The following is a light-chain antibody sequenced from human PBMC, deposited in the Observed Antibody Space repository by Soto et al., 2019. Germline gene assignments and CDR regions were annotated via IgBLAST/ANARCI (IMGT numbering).Light chain of an antibody. CDR2: GNS. V-gene: IGLV1-40*01. CDR1: SSNIGAGND. CDR3: HSRYRSLSGSV. Sequence: QSVLTQPPSVSGAPGQRVTISCTGSSSNIGAGNDVHWYQQFPGTAPKLLIYGNSNRPSGVPDRFSGSKSGISASLAIAGLKDEGDAHHYCHSRYRSLSGSVFGGWTKVTVL. J-gene: IGLJ2*01.